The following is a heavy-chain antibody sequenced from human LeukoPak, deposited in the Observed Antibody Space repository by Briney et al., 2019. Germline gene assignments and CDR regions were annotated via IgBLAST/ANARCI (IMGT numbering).Heavy chain of an antibody. CDR1: GYTFTGYY. CDR3: ARDEWVLMVYAIESPGGYFGY. V-gene: IGHV1-2*02. Sequence: GASVKVSCKASGYTFTGYYMHWVRQAPGQGLEWMGWINPNSGGTNYAQKFQGRVTMTRDTSISTAYMELSRLRSDDTAVYYCARDEWVLMVYAIESPGGYFGYWGQGTLVSVSS. CDR2: INPNSGGT. J-gene: IGHJ4*02. D-gene: IGHD2-8*01.